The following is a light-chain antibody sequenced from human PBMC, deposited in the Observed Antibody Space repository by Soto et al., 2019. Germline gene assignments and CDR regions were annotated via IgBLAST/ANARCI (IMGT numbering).Light chain of an antibody. CDR3: QQYDNESWT. CDR1: QSITTW. Sequence: DIQMTQSPSTLSASVGDRVIITCRASQSITTWLAWYQQKPGKAPNLLIYNASTLKSGVPSRFSGSGSGTEFTLTFSSLQPDDFATYYCQQYDNESWTFGQGTKVEIK. V-gene: IGKV1-5*03. J-gene: IGKJ1*01. CDR2: NAS.